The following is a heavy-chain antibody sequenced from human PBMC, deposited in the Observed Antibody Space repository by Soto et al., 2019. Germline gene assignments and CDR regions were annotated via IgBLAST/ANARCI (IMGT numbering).Heavy chain of an antibody. J-gene: IGHJ3*02. CDR1: GFTFSSYG. V-gene: IGHV3-33*01. D-gene: IGHD2-15*01. CDR2: IWYDASNE. CDR3: ATLAAKSSFDI. Sequence: QVQLVESGGGVVQPGRSLSLACAASGFTFSSYGMHWVRQAPDKGLEWVAVIWYDASNEYYAASVKGRFSISRDNSNNPLYLQINSLRADDTAVYYFATLAAKSSFDICAQGTIVTVSS.